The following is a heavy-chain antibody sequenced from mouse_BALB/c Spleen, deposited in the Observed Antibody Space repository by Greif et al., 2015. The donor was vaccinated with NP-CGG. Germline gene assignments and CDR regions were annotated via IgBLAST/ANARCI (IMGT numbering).Heavy chain of an antibody. CDR2: INSNGGST. CDR3: ARGGTTVFDY. J-gene: IGHJ2*01. V-gene: IGHV5-6-2*01. CDR1: GFTFSSYY. D-gene: IGHD1-1*01. Sequence: EVQRVESGGGLVKLGGSLKLSCVASGFTFSSYYMSWVRQSPEKRLELVAAINSNGGSTYYPDTVKGRFTISRDNAKNTLYLQMSSLKSEDTALYYCARGGTTVFDYWGQGTTLTVSS.